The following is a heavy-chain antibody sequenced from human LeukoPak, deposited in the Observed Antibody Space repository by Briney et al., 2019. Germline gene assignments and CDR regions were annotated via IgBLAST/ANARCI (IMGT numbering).Heavy chain of an antibody. J-gene: IGHJ4*02. CDR1: GFTFNTYG. V-gene: IGHV3-23*01. D-gene: IGHD3-10*02. CDR3: ARDLCWGCFDD. Sequence: GGSLRLSCAASGFTFNTYGMTWVRQAPGKGLEWVSAITSSGGSTYYGDSVKGRFTISRDNSRNTLYLQMNSLRVDDTAVYYCARDLCWGCFDDWGQGTWSPSPQ. CDR2: ITSSGGST.